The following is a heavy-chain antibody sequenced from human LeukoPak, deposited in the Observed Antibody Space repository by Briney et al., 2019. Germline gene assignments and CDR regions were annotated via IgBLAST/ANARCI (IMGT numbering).Heavy chain of an antibody. J-gene: IGHJ4*02. Sequence: SETLSLTCTVSGGSISSSSYYWGWIRQPPGKGLEWIGSIYYSGSTYYNPSPKSRVTISVDTSKNQFSLRLSSMTAADTAVYYCARRYSSSWYQFDYWGQGTLVTVSS. CDR2: IYYSGST. D-gene: IGHD6-13*01. CDR3: ARRYSSSWYQFDY. V-gene: IGHV4-39*07. CDR1: GGSISSSSYY.